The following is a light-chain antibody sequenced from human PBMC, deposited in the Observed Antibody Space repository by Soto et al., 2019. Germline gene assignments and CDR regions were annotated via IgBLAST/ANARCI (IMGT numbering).Light chain of an antibody. CDR2: GSS. J-gene: IGKJ1*01. V-gene: IGKV3-20*01. CDR3: QQYGYSRT. CDR1: QTLSSRH. Sequence: VSTQSPGTLSLSPCERATLSCRARQTLSSRHVAWYQKKPGQARRLLIYGSSNRATDIPDRFSGSGSGTDFTLTISTLEPEDFAIYYCQQYGYSRTFGQGTKVDI.